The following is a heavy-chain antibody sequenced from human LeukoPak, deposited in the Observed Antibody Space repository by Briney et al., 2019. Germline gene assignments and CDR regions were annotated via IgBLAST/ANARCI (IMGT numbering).Heavy chain of an antibody. V-gene: IGHV1-18*01. CDR3: ARGRRGDYVTWFDP. CDR1: GYTFISYS. J-gene: IGHJ5*02. D-gene: IGHD4-17*01. Sequence: ASVKVSCKASGYTFISYSISWVRQAPGQGLEWMGWISTYNGNTNFPQKFQDRIIMTTDTSTSTAYMELRSLRPDDTAMYYCARGRRGDYVTWFDPWGQGTLVTVSS. CDR2: ISTYNGNT.